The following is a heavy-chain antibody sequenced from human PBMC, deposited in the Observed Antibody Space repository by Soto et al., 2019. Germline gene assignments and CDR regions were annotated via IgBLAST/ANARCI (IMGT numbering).Heavy chain of an antibody. CDR3: APRELQTPWAPFQH. V-gene: IGHV1-8*01. D-gene: IGHD1-26*01. CDR2: MNPNSGNT. CDR1: GYTFTSYD. Sequence: ASVKVSFKASGYTFTSYDINWVRQATGQGLEWMGWMNPNSGNTGYAQKFQGRVTMTRNTSISTAYMELSSLRSEDTAVYYCAPRELQTPWAPFQHWGQGTLVTVSS. J-gene: IGHJ1*01.